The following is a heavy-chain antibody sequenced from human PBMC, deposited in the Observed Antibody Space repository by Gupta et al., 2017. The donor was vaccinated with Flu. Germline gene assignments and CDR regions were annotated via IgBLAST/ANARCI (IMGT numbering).Heavy chain of an antibody. CDR3: ARGRGSYNWNHNYYYGMDV. J-gene: IGHJ6*01. CDR2: IKSDGSRT. D-gene: IGHD1-20*01. CDR1: GFTFSSYW. V-gene: IGHV3-74*01. Sequence: EVQLVESGGGLVQPGGSLRLSCAASGFTFSSYWMHWVRPAPGKGLVWVSRIKSDGSRTSYADSVKGRFTISRDKAKNKVYLQMNRLRAQDPAVYYRARGRGSYNWNHNYYYGMDVWGQGTPVTLSS.